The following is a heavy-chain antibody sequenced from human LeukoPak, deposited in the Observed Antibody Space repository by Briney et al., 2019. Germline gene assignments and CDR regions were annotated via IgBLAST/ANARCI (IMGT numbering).Heavy chain of an antibody. V-gene: IGHV4-38-2*02. D-gene: IGHD5-18*01. CDR3: ARRDTAMVSGEDYFDY. CDR1: GYSISTGYY. Sequence: PSETLSLTCTVSGYSISTGYYWDWIRQPPGKGLEWIGEIYHSGSTNYNPSLKSRVTISVDKSKNQFSLKLSSVTAADTAVYYCARRDTAMVSGEDYFDYWGQGTLVTVSS. CDR2: IYHSGST. J-gene: IGHJ4*02.